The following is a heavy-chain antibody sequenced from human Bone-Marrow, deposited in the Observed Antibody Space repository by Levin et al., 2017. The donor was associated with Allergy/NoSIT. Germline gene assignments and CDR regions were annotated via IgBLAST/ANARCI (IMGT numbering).Heavy chain of an antibody. CDR2: ISSSSSYI. CDR3: ARDAGVGDSVWAY. J-gene: IGHJ4*02. CDR1: GFTFSSYS. V-gene: IGHV3-21*03. Sequence: PGESLKISCAASGFTFSSYSMNWVRQAPGKGLEWVSSISSSSSYIYYADSVKGRFTISRDNAKNSLYLQMNSLRAEDTAVYYCARDAGVGDSVWAYWGQGTLVTVSS. D-gene: IGHD1-26*01.